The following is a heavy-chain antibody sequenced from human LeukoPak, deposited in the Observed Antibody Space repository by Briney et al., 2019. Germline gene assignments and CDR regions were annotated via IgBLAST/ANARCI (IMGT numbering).Heavy chain of an antibody. CDR2: ISGSGGST. CDR3: AKDRGYDFWSGYYLDY. Sequence: GGSLRLSCAASGFTFSSYAMSWVRQPPGKWMEWVSAISGSGGSTYYADSVKGRFTISRDNSKNTLYLQMNSLRAEDTAVYYCAKDRGYDFWSGYYLDYWGQGTLVTVSS. CDR1: GFTFSSYA. D-gene: IGHD3-3*01. J-gene: IGHJ4*02. V-gene: IGHV3-23*01.